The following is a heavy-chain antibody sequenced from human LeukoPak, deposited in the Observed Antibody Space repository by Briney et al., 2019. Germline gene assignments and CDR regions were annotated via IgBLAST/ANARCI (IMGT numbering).Heavy chain of an antibody. CDR3: ARDRSVAGSLNWFDP. Sequence: GGSLRLSCAASGFTFSNSWMHWVRQAPGKGLVWVSDISGNSGYTYYAGSVKGRFTISRDNAKNSLYLQMNSLRAEDTAVYYCARDRSVAGSLNWFDPWGQGTLVTVSS. CDR1: GFTFSNSW. J-gene: IGHJ5*02. D-gene: IGHD6-19*01. V-gene: IGHV3-21*01. CDR2: ISGNSGYT.